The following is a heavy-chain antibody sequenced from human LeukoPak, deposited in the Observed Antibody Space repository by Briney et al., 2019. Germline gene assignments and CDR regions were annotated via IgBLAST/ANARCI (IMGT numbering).Heavy chain of an antibody. CDR3: AREYYYGSGNYYNRIDY. D-gene: IGHD3-10*01. J-gene: IGHJ4*02. Sequence: ASVKVSCKASGYTFTSYGISWVRQAPGQGLEWMGWISAYNGNTNYAQKLQGRVTMTTDTSISTAYMVLNRLRSDDTAVYYCAREYYYGSGNYYNRIDYWGQGTLVTVSS. CDR2: ISAYNGNT. CDR1: GYTFTSYG. V-gene: IGHV1-18*01.